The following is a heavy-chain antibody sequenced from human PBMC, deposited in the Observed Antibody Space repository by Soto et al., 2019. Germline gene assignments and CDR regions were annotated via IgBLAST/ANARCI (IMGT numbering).Heavy chain of an antibody. V-gene: IGHV3-30*18. CDR2: ISYDGSNK. CDR1: GFTFSSYD. CDR3: AKHLLAGIAAAGYYYYGMDV. D-gene: IGHD6-13*01. J-gene: IGHJ6*02. Sequence: QVQLVESGGGVVQPGRSLRLSCAASGFTFSSYDMHWVRQAPGKGLEWVAVISYDGSNKYYADSVKGRFIISRDNSKNTLYLQMNSLRAEDTAVYYCAKHLLAGIAAAGYYYYGMDVWGQGTTVTVSS.